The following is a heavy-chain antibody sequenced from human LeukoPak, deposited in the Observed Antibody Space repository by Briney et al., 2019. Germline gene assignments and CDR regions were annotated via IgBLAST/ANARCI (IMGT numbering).Heavy chain of an antibody. V-gene: IGHV3-7*01. CDR1: GFSLSDYW. Sequence: HTGGSLRLSCAASGFSLSDYWMTWVRQAPGKGLECVGNIKFDGSEIYYLDSVRGRFSISRDNAKNSLYLQMYSLRVEDTGVYYCTRDLNHDSSGWGQATLVTVSS. D-gene: IGHD3-22*01. CDR3: TRDLNHDSSG. J-gene: IGHJ4*02. CDR2: IKFDGSEI.